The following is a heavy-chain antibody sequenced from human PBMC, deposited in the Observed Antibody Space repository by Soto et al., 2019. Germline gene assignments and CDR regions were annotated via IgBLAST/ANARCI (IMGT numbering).Heavy chain of an antibody. CDR1: GGNCXXXX. CDR3: XXXRGWPPSGFDI. V-gene: IGHV3-15*07. CDR2: IKSKGSDETS. D-gene: IGHD6-19*01. Sequence: QLVESGGGLVKPGGSLKVSCAASGGNCXXXXXXXXXXXXGKGLEWVASIKSKGSDETSDHAAPVKGRFTISRXXXXXXXXXXXXXXXXXDXAVXXCXXXRGWPPSGFDIWGQGTMITVSS. J-gene: IGHJ3*02.